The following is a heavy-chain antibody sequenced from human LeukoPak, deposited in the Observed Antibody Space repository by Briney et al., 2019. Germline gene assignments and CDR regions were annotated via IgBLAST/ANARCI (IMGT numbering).Heavy chain of an antibody. J-gene: IGHJ4*02. CDR2: INSDGSST. Sequence: GGSLRLSCAASGFTFSSYWMHWVRQAPGKGLVWVSRINSDGSSTSYADSVKGRFTISRDNAKNTPYLQMNSLRAEDTAVYYCARDPLGYCSSTSCYTGYFDYWGQGTLVTVSS. V-gene: IGHV3-74*01. CDR3: ARDPLGYCSSTSCYTGYFDY. D-gene: IGHD2-2*02. CDR1: GFTFSSYW.